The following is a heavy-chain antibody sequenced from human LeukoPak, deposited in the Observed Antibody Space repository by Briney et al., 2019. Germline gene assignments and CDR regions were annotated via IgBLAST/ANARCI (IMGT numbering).Heavy chain of an antibody. Sequence: GGSLRLSCAASGFTFDDYAMHWVRQAPGKGLEWVSGISWNSGSIGYADSVKGRFTISRDNAKNSLYLQMNSLRAEDTALYYCAQGALAYCGGDCYSEYFQHWGQGTLVTVSS. J-gene: IGHJ1*01. CDR1: GFTFDDYA. CDR2: ISWNSGSI. D-gene: IGHD2-21*02. V-gene: IGHV3-9*01. CDR3: AQGALAYCGGDCYSEYFQH.